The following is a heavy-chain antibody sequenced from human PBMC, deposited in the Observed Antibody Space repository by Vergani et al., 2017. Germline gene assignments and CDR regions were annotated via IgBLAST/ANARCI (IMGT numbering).Heavy chain of an antibody. J-gene: IGHJ3*02. CDR1: GFTFSSYA. CDR3: ATPIRSSGWHDAFDI. Sequence: EVQLLESGGGLVQPGGSLRLSCAASGFTFSSYAMSWVRQAPGKGLEWVSAISGSGGSTYYADSVKGWFTISRDNSKNTLYLQMNSLRAEDTAVYYCATPIRSSGWHDAFDIWGQGTMVTVSS. D-gene: IGHD6-19*01. V-gene: IGHV3-23*01. CDR2: ISGSGGST.